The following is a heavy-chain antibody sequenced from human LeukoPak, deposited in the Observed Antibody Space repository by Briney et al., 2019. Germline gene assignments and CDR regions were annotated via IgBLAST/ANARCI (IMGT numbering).Heavy chain of an antibody. CDR3: ARGGHSNHDPFDY. D-gene: IGHD4-11*01. CDR1: GGPFSGYY. J-gene: IGHJ4*02. CDR2: ISQFGST. V-gene: IGHV4-34*01. Sequence: PSETLSLTCAVLGGPFSGYYWSWIRQPPGRGLEWIGEISQFGSTDYNPSLKSRVTISVDTSRGRFSLKVTSVTAADTAVYYCARGGHSNHDPFDYWGQGTLVTVSS.